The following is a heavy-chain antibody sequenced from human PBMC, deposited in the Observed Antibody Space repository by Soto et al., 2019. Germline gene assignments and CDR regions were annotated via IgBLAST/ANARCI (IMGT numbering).Heavy chain of an antibody. D-gene: IGHD4-4*01. J-gene: IGHJ5*02. CDR2: ISSSSSYT. V-gene: IGHV3-11*06. CDR3: AREATVTAGTSYNWFDP. Sequence: QVQLVESGGGVVKPGGSLRLSCAASGFTFSDYYMSWIRQAPGKGLEWVSYISSSSSYTNYAESVKGRFTISRDNAQNSLYLQMNSLRAEDTAGYYWAREATVTAGTSYNWFDPWGQGTLVTVSS. CDR1: GFTFSDYY.